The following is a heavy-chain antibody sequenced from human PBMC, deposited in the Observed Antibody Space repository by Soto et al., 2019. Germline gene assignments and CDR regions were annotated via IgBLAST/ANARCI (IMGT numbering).Heavy chain of an antibody. J-gene: IGHJ5*02. D-gene: IGHD3-22*01. V-gene: IGHV1-69*08. CDR1: GGTFSSYT. CDR3: ARDAGTYYDSSGWWFDP. Sequence: QVQLVQSGAEVKKPGSSVKVSCKASGGTFSSYTISWVRQAPGQGLEWMGRIIPILGIANYEQKFQGRVTITADKSTSTAYMELSSLRSEDTAVYYCARDAGTYYDSSGWWFDPWGQGTLVTVSS. CDR2: IIPILGIA.